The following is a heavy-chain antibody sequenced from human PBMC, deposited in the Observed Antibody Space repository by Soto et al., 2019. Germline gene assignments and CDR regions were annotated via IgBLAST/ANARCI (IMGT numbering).Heavy chain of an antibody. J-gene: IGHJ3*02. CDR1: GYRFTNYW. CDR3: ARYPAVAGTPNAFDI. Sequence: GESLKISCEGFGYRFTNYWIGWVRQMPGKGLEWMGIVYPGDSDIRYSPSFQGQVTISADKSINTAYLQWSSLKASDIGIYYCARYPAVAGTPNAFDIWGQGTVVTVS. V-gene: IGHV5-51*01. CDR2: VYPGDSDI. D-gene: IGHD6-19*01.